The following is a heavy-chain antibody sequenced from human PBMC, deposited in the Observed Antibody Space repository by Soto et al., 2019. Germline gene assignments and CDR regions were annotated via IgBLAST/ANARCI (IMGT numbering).Heavy chain of an antibody. J-gene: IGHJ6*02. D-gene: IGHD3-22*01. CDR3: ARVVYFDRSAYGL. CDR1: GFSFSGYN. Sequence: GGSLRLSCAASGFSFSGYNMNWVRQAPGKGLEWVSSISGDSNYIYYADSVQGRFTISRDNAKNSVYLQMNSLRAEDTAVYYCARVVYFDRSAYGLWGQGTTVTVSS. V-gene: IGHV3-21*06. CDR2: ISGDSNYI.